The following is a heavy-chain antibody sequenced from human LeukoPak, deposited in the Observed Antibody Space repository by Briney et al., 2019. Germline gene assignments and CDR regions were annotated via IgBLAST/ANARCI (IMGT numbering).Heavy chain of an antibody. D-gene: IGHD3-22*01. J-gene: IGHJ4*02. Sequence: ASVKVSCKASGYTFTSYGISWVRQAPGQGLEWMGWISAYNGNTNYAQKLQGRVTMTTDTSTSTAYMELRSLRSDDTAVYYCARDFSEYYYDSSGYGREGDYWGQGTLVTVSS. V-gene: IGHV1-18*01. CDR3: ARDFSEYYYDSSGYGREGDY. CDR1: GYTFTSYG. CDR2: ISAYNGNT.